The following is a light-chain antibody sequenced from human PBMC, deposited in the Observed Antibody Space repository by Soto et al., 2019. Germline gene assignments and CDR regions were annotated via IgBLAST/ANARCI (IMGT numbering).Light chain of an antibody. V-gene: IGLV6-57*02. Sequence: NFMLTQPHSVSESPGKTVIISCTGSGGSIASNYVQWYQQRPGSAPTNVIYKDNQRPSGVPDRFSSSIDSSSNSASLTISGLRTEDEAEYYCQSYGSGYMVFGGGTQLTVL. CDR3: QSYGSGYMV. CDR2: KDN. J-gene: IGLJ2*01. CDR1: GGSIASNY.